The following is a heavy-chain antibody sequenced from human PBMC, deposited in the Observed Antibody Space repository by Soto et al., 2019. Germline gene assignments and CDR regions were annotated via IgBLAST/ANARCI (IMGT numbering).Heavy chain of an antibody. CDR1: GYTFTSYG. V-gene: IGHV1-18*01. D-gene: IGHD3-16*01. CDR3: AGGSISPLDP. CDR2: ISAYNGNT. Sequence: ASVKVSCKASGYTFTSYGISWVRQAPGQGLEWMGWISAYNGNTNYAQKLQGRVTITRDTSASTAYMELSSLRSEDTAVHYCAGGSISPLDPWGQGPLVT. J-gene: IGHJ5*02.